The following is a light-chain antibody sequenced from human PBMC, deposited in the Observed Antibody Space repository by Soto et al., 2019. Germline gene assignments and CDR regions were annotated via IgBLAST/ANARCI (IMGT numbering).Light chain of an antibody. J-gene: IGKJ4*01. CDR2: DAS. V-gene: IGKV1-5*01. Sequence: DIQMTQSPSTLSASIGDRVTITCRASQSIGSWLAWYQQKPGKAPKLLIYDASSLQSGVPSRFSGSGSGTEFTLTISSLQPDDFATYYCQPFKSYSLTFGGGTKVEIE. CDR3: QPFKSYSLT. CDR1: QSIGSW.